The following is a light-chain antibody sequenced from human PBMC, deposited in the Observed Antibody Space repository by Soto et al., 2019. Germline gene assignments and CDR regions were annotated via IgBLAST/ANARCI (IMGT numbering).Light chain of an antibody. CDR2: EVT. CDR1: SSDVGRYNL. J-gene: IGLJ1*01. V-gene: IGLV2-23*02. Sequence: QSALTPPAAVTGSPGHSITISCTGTSSDVGRYNLVSWYQQHPGKAPKLLIYEVTKRPSGDSNRFPGYKSGKTASLTISALLAGDEADYFCCSYANTRTFYVFGIGTKVTVL. CDR3: CSYANTRTFYV.